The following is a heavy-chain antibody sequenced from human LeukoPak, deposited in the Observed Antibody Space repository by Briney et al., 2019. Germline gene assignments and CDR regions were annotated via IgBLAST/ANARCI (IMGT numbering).Heavy chain of an antibody. CDR1: GYSFADFY. CDR3: ARVQDLWFGELLVYYYMDV. D-gene: IGHD3-10*01. CDR2: INPNSGGI. Sequence: ASVKVSCKASGYSFADFYIHWVRQVPGQGLEWMGWINPNSGGINYAQKFQGRVIMTRDTSISTAYMELSRLTSDDTAVNHCARVQDLWFGELLVYYYMDVWGKGTTVTVSS. V-gene: IGHV1-2*02. J-gene: IGHJ6*03.